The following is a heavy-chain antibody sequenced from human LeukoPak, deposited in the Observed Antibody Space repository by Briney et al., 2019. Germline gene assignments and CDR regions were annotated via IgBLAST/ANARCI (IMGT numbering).Heavy chain of an antibody. Sequence: SQTLSLTCAISGDSVSSNSAAWNWIRQSPSRGLEWLGRTYYRSKWYSDYAVSVKSRIVINPDTSNNEFSLQLNSVTPEDTAVYYCARETEVGSSLSWFDPWGQGTLVTVSS. D-gene: IGHD1-26*01. CDR3: ARETEVGSSLSWFDP. V-gene: IGHV6-1*01. J-gene: IGHJ5*02. CDR1: GDSVSSNSAA. CDR2: TYYRSKWYS.